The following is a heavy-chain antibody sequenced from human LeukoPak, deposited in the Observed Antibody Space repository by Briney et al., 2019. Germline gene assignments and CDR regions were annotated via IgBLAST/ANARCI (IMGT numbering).Heavy chain of an antibody. CDR2: INTDGSTT. Sequence: GRSLRASCAASGFTFSSYWMNSGRQAPGKGLLSVSRINTDGSTTDYADSVKGRFTISRDNADNSLYLQMNSLRADDTAVYYCARDLARGMFECSGGDCYTIDYWGQGALVIVSS. V-gene: IGHV3-74*01. J-gene: IGHJ4*02. CDR3: ARDLARGMFECSGGDCYTIDY. CDR1: GFTFSSYW. D-gene: IGHD2-21*02.